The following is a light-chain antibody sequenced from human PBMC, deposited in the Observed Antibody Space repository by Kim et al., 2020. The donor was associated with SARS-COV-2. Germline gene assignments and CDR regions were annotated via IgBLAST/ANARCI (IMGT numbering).Light chain of an antibody. J-gene: IGLJ3*02. V-gene: IGLV1-47*01. CDR3: AAWDDSLSAWV. CDR2: RNN. CDR1: SSNIGSNY. Sequence: ELTQPPSASGTPGQRVTISCSGSSSNIGSNYVYWYQQLPGTAPKLLIYRNNQRPSGVPDRFSGPKSGTSASLAISGLRSEDEAAYYCAAWDDSLSAWV.